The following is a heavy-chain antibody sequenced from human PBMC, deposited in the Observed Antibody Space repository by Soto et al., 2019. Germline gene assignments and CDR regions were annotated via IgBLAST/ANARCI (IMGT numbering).Heavy chain of an antibody. CDR3: ARQLATIVRGVLMGPGDGFDI. D-gene: IGHD3-10*01. CDR1: GGSISSSSYY. CDR2: IYYSGNT. Sequence: SDTLTLTCTVSGGSISSSSYYCGWIRQPPGKGLEGIGSIYYSGNTYYNPSLKSRVTISVDTAKNQFSLKLSSVTAADTAMDYCARQLATIVRGVLMGPGDGFDIWGQGTMVTVSS. V-gene: IGHV4-39*01. J-gene: IGHJ3*02.